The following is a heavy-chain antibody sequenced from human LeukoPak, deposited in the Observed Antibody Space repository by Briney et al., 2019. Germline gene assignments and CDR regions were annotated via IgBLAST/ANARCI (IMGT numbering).Heavy chain of an antibody. Sequence: WETLSLTCTVSGGSINNYYWIWIRQPPGKGLQWIGHISYSGNTNYNPSLKSRVTMSVDTSKNQISLRVTSVTAADTAVYYCARGHDGVVGWFAPWGRGTLVTVSS. D-gene: IGHD2-15*01. CDR2: ISYSGNT. CDR1: GGSINNYY. J-gene: IGHJ5*02. V-gene: IGHV4-59*01. CDR3: ARGHDGVVGWFAP.